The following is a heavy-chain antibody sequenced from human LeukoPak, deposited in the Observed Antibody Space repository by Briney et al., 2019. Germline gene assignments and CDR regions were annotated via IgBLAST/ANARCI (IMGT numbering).Heavy chain of an antibody. Sequence: SETLSLTCTVSGGSISSYYWSWIRHPPGKGLEWMGYIFYSGSTNYNPSLKSRVTISVDTSKNQFSLKLSPVTAADTAVYYCARDGPLYSSGWYYFDYWGQGTLVTVSS. V-gene: IGHV4-59*01. D-gene: IGHD6-19*01. CDR1: GGSISSYY. CDR3: ARDGPLYSSGWYYFDY. CDR2: IFYSGST. J-gene: IGHJ4*02.